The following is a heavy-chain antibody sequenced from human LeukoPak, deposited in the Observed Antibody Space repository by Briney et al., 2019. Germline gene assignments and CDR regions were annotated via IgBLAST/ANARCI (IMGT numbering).Heavy chain of an antibody. CDR3: ARESYSSGWRNNWFDP. J-gene: IGHJ5*02. CDR2: IYYSGST. CDR1: GGSISSGGYY. D-gene: IGHD6-19*01. Sequence: SETLSLTCTVSGGSISSGGYYWSWIRQHPGKGLEWIGCIYYSGSTYYNPSLKSRGTISVDTSKNQFSLKLSSVTAADTAVYYCARESYSSGWRNNWFDPWGQGTLVTVSS. V-gene: IGHV4-31*03.